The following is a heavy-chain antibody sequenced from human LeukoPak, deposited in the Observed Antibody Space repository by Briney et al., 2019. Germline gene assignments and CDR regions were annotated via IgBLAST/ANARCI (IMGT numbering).Heavy chain of an antibody. D-gene: IGHD3-16*01. Sequence: GSLRLSCAASGFTFSDYWMSWVRQAPGKGLEWVANINQDGSEKYYVASVTGRFTISRDNAKNSLYLQMNSLRVEDTAVYYCARRLYYYYGMDVWGQGTPVTVSS. CDR3: ARRLYYYYGMDV. CDR1: GFTFSDYW. CDR2: INQDGSEK. J-gene: IGHJ6*02. V-gene: IGHV3-7*01.